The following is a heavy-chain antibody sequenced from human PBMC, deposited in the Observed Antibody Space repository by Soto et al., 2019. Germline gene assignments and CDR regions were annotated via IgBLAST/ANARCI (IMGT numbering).Heavy chain of an antibody. V-gene: IGHV3-53*01. Sequence: GGSLRLSCAASGFTVSNTYMTWVRQPPGKGLECVSVIYTAGGTNYADSVKGRFIISRDNSKNTLYLQMNSLRDEDTAVYYCARGREYYDFWSGYSTFDYWGQGTLVTVSS. CDR3: ARGREYYDFWSGYSTFDY. CDR2: IYTAGGT. CDR1: GFTVSNTY. D-gene: IGHD3-3*01. J-gene: IGHJ4*02.